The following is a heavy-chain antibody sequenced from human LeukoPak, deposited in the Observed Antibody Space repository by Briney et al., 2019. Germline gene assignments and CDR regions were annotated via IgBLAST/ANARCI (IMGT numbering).Heavy chain of an antibody. V-gene: IGHV3-23*01. CDR2: ISANGDTT. D-gene: IGHD6-13*01. J-gene: IGHJ4*02. Sequence: GGSLRLSCAASGFTFSSYAMSWVHQAPGKGLEGVSGISANGDTTKYADSVKGRFTISRDNSKNTVFLQMNSLRADDTAVYYCAKEGRIAAGTGDYFDCWGQGALVTVSS. CDR1: GFTFSSYA. CDR3: AKEGRIAAGTGDYFDC.